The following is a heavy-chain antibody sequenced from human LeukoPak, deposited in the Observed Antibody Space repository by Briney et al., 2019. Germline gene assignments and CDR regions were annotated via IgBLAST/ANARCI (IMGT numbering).Heavy chain of an antibody. V-gene: IGHV1-69*13. CDR1: GGTFSSYA. CDR3: ARVMVRGVMIDAFDI. CDR2: IIPIFGTA. D-gene: IGHD3-10*01. Sequence: SVKVSCKASGGTFSSYAISWVRQAPGQGLEWMGGIIPIFGTANYAQKFQGRVTITADESTSTAYMELSSLRSEDTAVYYCARVMVRGVMIDAFDIWGQGTMVTVSS. J-gene: IGHJ3*02.